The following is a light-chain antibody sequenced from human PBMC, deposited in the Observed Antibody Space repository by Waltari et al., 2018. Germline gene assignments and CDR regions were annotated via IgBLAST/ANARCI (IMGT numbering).Light chain of an antibody. J-gene: IGLJ2*01. CDR3: QSYDSTLSGSMI. CDR1: SSNIGAGYD. Sequence: QSVLTQPPSVSGAPGQRVTISCTGSSSNIGAGYDVHWSQQLPGTAPKLLIYGNSNRPSGVPDRFSGSKSGTSASLAITGLQAEDEADYYCQSYDSTLSGSMIFGGGTKLTVL. CDR2: GNS. V-gene: IGLV1-40*01.